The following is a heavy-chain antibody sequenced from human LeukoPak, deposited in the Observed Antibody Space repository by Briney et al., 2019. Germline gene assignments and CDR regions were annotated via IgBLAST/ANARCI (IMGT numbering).Heavy chain of an antibody. V-gene: IGHV1-69*06. CDR3: ARDVMVRGHNWFDP. Sequence: SVKVSCKASGGTFSSYAISWVRQAPGRGLEWMGGIIPIFGTANYAQKFQGRVTITADKSTSTAYMELSSLRSEDTAVYYCARDVMVRGHNWFDPWGQGTLVTVSS. CDR1: GGTFSSYA. D-gene: IGHD3-10*01. CDR2: IIPIFGTA. J-gene: IGHJ5*02.